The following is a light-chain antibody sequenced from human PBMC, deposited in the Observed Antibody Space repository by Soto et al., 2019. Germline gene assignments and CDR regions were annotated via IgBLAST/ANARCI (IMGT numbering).Light chain of an antibody. CDR3: HQYNNWPPWT. Sequence: EIVMTQSPATLSVSPGERATLSCRASQSVSSNLAWYQQKPGQAPRLLIYGASTRATGIPARFGGSGSGTDFTLTITSLQSEDFAVYYCHQYNNWPPWTFGQGTKVEIK. CDR1: QSVSSN. J-gene: IGKJ1*01. CDR2: GAS. V-gene: IGKV3-15*01.